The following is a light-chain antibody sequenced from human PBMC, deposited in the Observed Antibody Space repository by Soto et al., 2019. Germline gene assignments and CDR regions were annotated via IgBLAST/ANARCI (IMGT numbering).Light chain of an antibody. CDR2: EVS. Sequence: QSVLTQPASVSGSPGQSITISCTGTSSDVGDYNFVSWYQQYPGKAPKLIIFEVSNRPSGVSNRFSGSKSGNTASLTISGLQAEDEADYYCSSYSSSSTRMFGGGTKLTVL. CDR1: SSDVGDYNF. J-gene: IGLJ3*02. V-gene: IGLV2-14*01. CDR3: SSYSSSSTRM.